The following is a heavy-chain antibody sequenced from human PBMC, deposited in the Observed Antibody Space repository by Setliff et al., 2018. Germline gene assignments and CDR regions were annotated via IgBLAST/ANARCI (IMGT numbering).Heavy chain of an antibody. V-gene: IGHV1-24*01. CDR1: GYTLTELS. Sequence: ASVKVSCKVSGYTLTELSMHWVRQAPGKGLEWMGGFDPEDGETIYAQKFQGRVTMTEDTSTDTAYMELSSLRSEDTAVYYCATLYYDRGPAPYYFDYWGQGTLVTVSS. CDR3: ATLYYDRGPAPYYFDY. J-gene: IGHJ4*02. CDR2: FDPEDGET. D-gene: IGHD3-22*01.